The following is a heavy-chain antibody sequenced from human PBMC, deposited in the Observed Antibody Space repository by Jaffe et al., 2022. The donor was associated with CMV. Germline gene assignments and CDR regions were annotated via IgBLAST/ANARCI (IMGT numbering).Heavy chain of an antibody. J-gene: IGHJ6*03. CDR2: INHSGST. V-gene: IGHV4-34*01. D-gene: IGHD4-17*01. Sequence: QVQLQQWGAGLLKPSETLSLTCAVYGGSFSGYYWSWIRQPPGKGLEWIGEINHSGSTNYNPSLKSRVTISVDTSKNQFSLKLSSVTAADTAVYYCARPLLSGYGDYANYYYYYMDVWGKGTTVTVSS. CDR3: ARPLLSGYGDYANYYYYYMDV. CDR1: GGSFSGYY.